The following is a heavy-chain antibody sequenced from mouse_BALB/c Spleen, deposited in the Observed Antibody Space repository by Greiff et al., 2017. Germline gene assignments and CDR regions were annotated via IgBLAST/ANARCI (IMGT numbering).Heavy chain of an antibody. D-gene: IGHD1-1*02. CDR3: ARRWNGLDY. CDR1: GYSITSDYA. J-gene: IGHJ2*01. V-gene: IGHV3-2*02. CDR2: ISYSGST. Sequence: DVKLQESGPGLVKPSQSLSLTCTVTGYSITSDYAWNWIRQFPGNKLEWMGYISYSGSTSYNPSLKSRISITRDTSKNQFFLQLNSVTTEDTATYYCARRWNGLDYWGQGTTLTVSS.